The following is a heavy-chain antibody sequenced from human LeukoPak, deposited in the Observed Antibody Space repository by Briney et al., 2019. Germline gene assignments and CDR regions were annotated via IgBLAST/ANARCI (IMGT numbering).Heavy chain of an antibody. Sequence: PSEXXXXTCAVSGYSISSGYYWGWSRQPPGKGLEWIGSIYHSGSTYYNPSLKSRVTISVDTSKNQFSLKLSSVTAADTAVYYCARRGYSYEIDYWGQGTLVTVSS. CDR3: ARRGYSYEIDY. CDR2: IYHSGST. J-gene: IGHJ4*02. D-gene: IGHD5-18*01. CDR1: GYSISSGYY. V-gene: IGHV4-38-2*01.